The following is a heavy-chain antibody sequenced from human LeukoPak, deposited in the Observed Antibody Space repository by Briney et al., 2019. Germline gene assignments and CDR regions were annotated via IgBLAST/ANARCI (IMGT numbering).Heavy chain of an antibody. CDR2: IIPIFGTA. J-gene: IGHJ3*02. CDR3: ARGRVVIVPLDAFDI. CDR1: GGTFSSYA. V-gene: IGHV1-69*13. D-gene: IGHD3-16*02. Sequence: ASVKVSCKASGGTFSSYAISWVRQAPGQGLEWMGGIIPIFGTANYAQKFQGRVTITADESTSTAYMGLSSLRSEDTAVYYCARGRVVIVPLDAFDIWGQGTMVTVSS.